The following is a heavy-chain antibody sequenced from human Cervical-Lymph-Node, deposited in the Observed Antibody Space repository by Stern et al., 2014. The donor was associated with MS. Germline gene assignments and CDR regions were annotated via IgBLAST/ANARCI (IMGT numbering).Heavy chain of an antibody. Sequence: VQLVELGPGLVKPSQTLSLTCTVSGGSVGSGSYDWSWIRQPAGKGLEWIGRIYTTGSTYYNPSLKSRVSISIATSKNQFSLKLTSVTAADTAVYYCARDKEDTNMAFRYFDNWGQGTLVTVSS. CDR3: ARDKEDTNMAFRYFDN. CDR2: IYTTGST. CDR1: GGSVGSGSYD. V-gene: IGHV4-61*02. J-gene: IGHJ4*02. D-gene: IGHD5-18*01.